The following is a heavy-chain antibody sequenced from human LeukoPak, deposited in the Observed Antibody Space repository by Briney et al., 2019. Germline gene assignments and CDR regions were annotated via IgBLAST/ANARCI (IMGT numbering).Heavy chain of an antibody. V-gene: IGHV4-39*07. CDR2: IYYSGST. J-gene: IGHJ4*02. D-gene: IGHD6-19*01. CDR3: ARSRIAVAGKGLGY. Sequence: SETLSLTCTVSGGSISSSSYYWGWIRQPPGKGLEWIGSIYYSGSTNYNPSLKSRVTISVDTSKNQFSPKLSSVTAADTAVYYCARSRIAVAGKGLGYWGQGTLVTVSS. CDR1: GGSISSSSYY.